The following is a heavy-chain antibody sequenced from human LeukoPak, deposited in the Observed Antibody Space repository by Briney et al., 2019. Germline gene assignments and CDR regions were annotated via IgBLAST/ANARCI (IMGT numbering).Heavy chain of an antibody. CDR1: GFTFSSYG. CDR2: IWYDGSNK. Sequence: GGSLRLSCAASGFTFSSYGMHWVRQAPGKGLEWVAVIWYDGSNKYYADSVKGRFTISRDNSKNTLYLQMNSLRAEDTAVYYCARAPTIAAAGTLDCWGQGTLVTVSS. D-gene: IGHD6-13*01. V-gene: IGHV3-33*01. J-gene: IGHJ4*02. CDR3: ARAPTIAAAGTLDC.